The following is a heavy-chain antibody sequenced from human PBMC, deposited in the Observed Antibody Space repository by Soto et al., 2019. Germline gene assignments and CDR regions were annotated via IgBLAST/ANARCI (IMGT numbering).Heavy chain of an antibody. CDR1: GATFSSYA. Sequence: GASGKVSSKSPGATFSSYAISWVRQPPGQGLERMGGIIPNNGKAKYAQKFQGRVTMTTDTSTSTGYMEVRSLRSDDTAVYYCARTNDLRFLEWLSFGGDYYYYMDVWGKGTTVTVSS. CDR2: IIPNNGKA. V-gene: IGHV1-69*10. J-gene: IGHJ6*03. CDR3: ARTNDLRFLEWLSFGGDYYYYMDV. D-gene: IGHD3-3*01.